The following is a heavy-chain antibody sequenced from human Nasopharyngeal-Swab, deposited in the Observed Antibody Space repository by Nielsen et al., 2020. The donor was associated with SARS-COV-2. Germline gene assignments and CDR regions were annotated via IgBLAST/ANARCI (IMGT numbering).Heavy chain of an antibody. Sequence: ASVKVSCKASGYTFTSYDINWVRQATGQGLEWMGWMNPNSGNTGYAQKFQGRVTMTRNTSISTAYMELSGLRSEDTAVYYCARAGKIQLWFNSLYYFDYWGQGTLVTVSS. CDR1: GYTFTSYD. CDR2: MNPNSGNT. J-gene: IGHJ4*02. CDR3: ARAGKIQLWFNSLYYFDY. V-gene: IGHV1-8*01. D-gene: IGHD5-18*01.